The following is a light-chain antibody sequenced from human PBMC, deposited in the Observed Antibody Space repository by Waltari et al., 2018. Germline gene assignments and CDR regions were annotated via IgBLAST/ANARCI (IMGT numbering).Light chain of an antibody. CDR1: QRIGSW. CDR3: LQSSSTPFT. CDR2: KAS. V-gene: IGKV1-5*03. J-gene: IGKJ2*01. Sequence: DIQMTQSPSSLSASVGDMVIITCRASQRIGSWLDWYQQKPGNAPKLLIYKASNLQSGVPSRFGGSGSGTDFTLTISSLESEDFATYYCLQSSSTPFTFGQGTKIEIK.